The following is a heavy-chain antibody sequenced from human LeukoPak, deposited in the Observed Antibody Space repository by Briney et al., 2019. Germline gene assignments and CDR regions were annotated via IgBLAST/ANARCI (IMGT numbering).Heavy chain of an antibody. CDR2: IRSKANSYAT. J-gene: IGHJ4*02. Sequence: QSGRSLKLSCAASGFTFSGSAVHWVRQASGKGLEWVGRIRSKANSYATAYGASVNGRFTISRDDSKNTAYLQMNSLKTEDTAVYCCTRVYGDYVPFDYWGQGTLVTVSS. CDR1: GFTFSGSA. V-gene: IGHV3-73*01. D-gene: IGHD4-17*01. CDR3: TRVYGDYVPFDY.